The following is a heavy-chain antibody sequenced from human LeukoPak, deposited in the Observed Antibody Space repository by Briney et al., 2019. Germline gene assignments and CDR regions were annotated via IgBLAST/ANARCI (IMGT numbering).Heavy chain of an antibody. Sequence: SETLSLTCTVSGGSISSYYWNWIRQPPGKGLEWIGYIYYSGSTNYNPSLKSRVTMSVDTSKNQFSLKLSSVTAADTAVYYCARDQSSGWSNWYFDLWGRGTLVTVSS. CDR2: IYYSGST. D-gene: IGHD6-19*01. J-gene: IGHJ2*01. V-gene: IGHV4-59*12. CDR1: GGSISSYY. CDR3: ARDQSSGWSNWYFDL.